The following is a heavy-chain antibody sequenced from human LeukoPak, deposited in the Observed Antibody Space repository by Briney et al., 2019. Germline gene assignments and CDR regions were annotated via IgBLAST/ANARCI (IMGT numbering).Heavy chain of an antibody. CDR3: ARENQPSITIFGVPGANWFDP. J-gene: IGHJ5*02. D-gene: IGHD3-3*01. V-gene: IGHV1-69*05. CDR1: GGTFSSYA. Sequence: ASAKVSCKASGGTFSSYAISWVRQAPGQGLEWMGGIIPIFGTANYAQKFQGRVTITTDESTSTAYMELSSLRSEDTAVYYCARENQPSITIFGVPGANWFDPWGQGTLVTVSS. CDR2: IIPIFGTA.